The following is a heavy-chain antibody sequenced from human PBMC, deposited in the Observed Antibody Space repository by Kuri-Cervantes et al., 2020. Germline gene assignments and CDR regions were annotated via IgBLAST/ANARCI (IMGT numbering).Heavy chain of an antibody. Sequence: GGSLRLSCAASGFTFSSYSMNWVRQAPGKGLEWVSSISSSSSYIYYEDSVKGRFTISSDNAKNSLYLQMNSLRAEDKAVYYCAREEMVATTLCVNYYYGMDFWGQGTTVTVSS. D-gene: IGHD5-12*01. CDR3: AREEMVATTLCVNYYYGMDF. CDR1: GFTFSSYS. J-gene: IGHJ6*02. V-gene: IGHV3-21*01. CDR2: ISSSSSYI.